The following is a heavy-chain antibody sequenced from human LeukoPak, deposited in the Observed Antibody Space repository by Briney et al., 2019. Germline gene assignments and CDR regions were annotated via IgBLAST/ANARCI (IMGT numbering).Heavy chain of an antibody. CDR1: GFTFSSYA. D-gene: IGHD3-9*01. CDR2: ISGSGGST. CDR3: AKSDYDMLTPWVD. J-gene: IGHJ4*02. Sequence: GGSPRLSCAASGFTFSSYAMSWVRQAPGKGLEWVSAISGSGGSTYYADSVKGRFTISRDNSKNTLYLQMNSLRVEDTAVYYCAKSDYDMLTPWVDWGQGALVTVSS. V-gene: IGHV3-23*01.